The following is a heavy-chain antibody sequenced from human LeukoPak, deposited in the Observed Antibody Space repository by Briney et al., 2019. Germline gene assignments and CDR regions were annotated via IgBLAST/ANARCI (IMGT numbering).Heavy chain of an antibody. D-gene: IGHD1-26*01. CDR3: ARELREHGVFDI. V-gene: IGHV3-53*01. CDR1: RFTFSSNY. J-gene: IGHJ4*02. CDR2: IYSDGST. Sequence: PGGSLRLSCAASRFTFSSNYMSWVRQAPGKGLEWVSEIYSDGSTYYAASVKGRFSISRDNSKNTVYLQMSSLRAEDTAIYYCARELREHGVFDIWGQGTLVTVSS.